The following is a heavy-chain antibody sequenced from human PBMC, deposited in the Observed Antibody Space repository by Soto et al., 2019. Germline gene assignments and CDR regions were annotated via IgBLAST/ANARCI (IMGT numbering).Heavy chain of an antibody. CDR3: ARTQLSRDGSYHTHRSYYFDY. CDR2: ISSSSSTI. V-gene: IGHV3-48*02. CDR1: GFTFSSYS. D-gene: IGHD1-26*01. Sequence: GGSLRLSCAASGFTFSSYSMNWVRQAPGKGLEWVSYISSSSSTIYYADSVKGRFTISRDNAKNSLYLQMNSLRDEDTAVYYCARTQLSRDGSYHTHRSYYFDYWGQGTLVTVSS. J-gene: IGHJ4*02.